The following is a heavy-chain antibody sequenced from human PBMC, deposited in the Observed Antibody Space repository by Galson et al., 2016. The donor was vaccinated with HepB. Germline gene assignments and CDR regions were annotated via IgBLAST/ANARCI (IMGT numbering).Heavy chain of an antibody. J-gene: IGHJ4*02. CDR2: TYQRSKWYN. CDR3: AREAEQRDFWYFDF. V-gene: IGHV6-1*01. D-gene: IGHD3/OR15-3a*01. CDR1: GDSVSSSSAA. Sequence: CAISGDSVSSSSAAWNWIRQSPSRGLEWLGRTYQRSKWYNEYAVSVKSRITINPDTSKNQFSLHLNSVTPEDSAIYYCAREAEQRDFWYFDFWGQGTLITVSS.